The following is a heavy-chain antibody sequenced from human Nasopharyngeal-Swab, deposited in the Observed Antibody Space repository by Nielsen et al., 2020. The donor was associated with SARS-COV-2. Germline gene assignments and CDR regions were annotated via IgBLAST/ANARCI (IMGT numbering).Heavy chain of an antibody. D-gene: IGHD4-17*01. V-gene: IGHV3-64*01. Sequence: GGSLRIACAASGFTFSSYAMHWVRQAPGKGLEYVSAISSNGGSTYYANSVKGRFTISRDNSKNTLYLQMGSLRAEDMAVYYCARGTVSSTPLFDYWGQGTLVTVSS. CDR1: GFTFSSYA. J-gene: IGHJ4*02. CDR2: ISSNGGST. CDR3: ARGTVSSTPLFDY.